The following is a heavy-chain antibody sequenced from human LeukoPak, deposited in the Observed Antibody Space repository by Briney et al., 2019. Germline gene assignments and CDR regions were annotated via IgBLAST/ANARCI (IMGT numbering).Heavy chain of an antibody. CDR2: IWYDGSNK. J-gene: IGHJ4*02. CDR1: GFTFSSYG. D-gene: IGHD3-10*01. CDR3: ARYGSGSTIDY. V-gene: IGHV3-33*01. Sequence: QPEGSLRLSCAASGFTFSSYGMHWVRQAPGKGLEWVAVIWYDGSNKYYADSVKGRFTISRDNSKNTLYLQMNSLRAEDTAVYYCARYGSGSTIDYWGQGTLVTVSS.